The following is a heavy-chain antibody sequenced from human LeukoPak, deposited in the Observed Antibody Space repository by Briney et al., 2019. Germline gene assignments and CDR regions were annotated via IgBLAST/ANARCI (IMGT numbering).Heavy chain of an antibody. J-gene: IGHJ4*02. CDR2: INHSGST. D-gene: IGHD3-10*01. V-gene: IGHV4-34*01. CDR1: GGSFSGYY. Sequence: SETLSLTCAVYGGSFSGYYWSWIRQPPGKGLEWIGEINHSGSTNYNPSLKSRVTISVDTSKNQFSLKLSSVTAADTAVYYCARPYYYGSGSYVCWGQGTLVTVSS. CDR3: ARPYYYGSGSYVC.